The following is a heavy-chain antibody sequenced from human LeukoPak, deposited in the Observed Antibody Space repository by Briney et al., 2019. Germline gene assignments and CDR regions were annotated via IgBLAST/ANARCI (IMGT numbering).Heavy chain of an antibody. CDR3: ARSLGLRFLEWLPYYFDY. V-gene: IGHV4-31*03. D-gene: IGHD3-3*01. CDR2: IYYSGST. J-gene: IGHJ4*02. Sequence: SETLSLTCTVSGGSISSGGYYWSWIRQPPGKGLEWIGYIYYSGSTYYNPSLKSRVTISVDTSKNQFSLKLSSVTAADTAVYYCARSLGLRFLEWLPYYFDYWGQGTLVTVSS. CDR1: GGSISSGGYY.